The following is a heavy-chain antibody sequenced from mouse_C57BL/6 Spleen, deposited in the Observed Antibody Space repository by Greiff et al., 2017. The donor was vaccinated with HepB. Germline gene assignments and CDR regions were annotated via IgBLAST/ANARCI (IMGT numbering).Heavy chain of an antibody. CDR1: GFTFSSYA. Sequence: EVKVVESGEGLVKPGGSLKLSCAASGFTFSSYAMSWVRQTPEKRLEWVAYISSGGDYIYYADTVKGRFTISRDNARNTLYLQMSSLKSEDTAMYYCTRENYDYDRGYAMDYWGQGTSVTVSS. D-gene: IGHD2-4*01. V-gene: IGHV5-9-1*02. CDR3: TRENYDYDRGYAMDY. CDR2: ISSGGDYI. J-gene: IGHJ4*01.